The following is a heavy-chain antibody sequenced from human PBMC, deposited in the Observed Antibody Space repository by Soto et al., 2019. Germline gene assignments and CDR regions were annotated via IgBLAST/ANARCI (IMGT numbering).Heavy chain of an antibody. Sequence: PGGSLRLSCAASGFTFISYSMNWVRQAPGKGLEWVSYISSSSSTIYYADSVKGRFTISRDNAKNSLYLQMNSLRAEDTAVYYCARDKLSRNYCTNGVCPREYFQHWGQGTLVTVSS. CDR2: ISSSSSTI. V-gene: IGHV3-48*01. D-gene: IGHD2-8*01. CDR3: ARDKLSRNYCTNGVCPREYFQH. CDR1: GFTFISYS. J-gene: IGHJ1*01.